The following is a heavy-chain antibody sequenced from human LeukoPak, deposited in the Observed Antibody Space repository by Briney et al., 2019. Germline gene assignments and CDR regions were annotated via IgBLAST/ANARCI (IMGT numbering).Heavy chain of an antibody. CDR2: IIPIFGTA. J-gene: IGHJ4*02. Sequence: SVKVSCKASGGTFSSYAISWVRQAPGQGLEWMGGIIPIFGTANYAQKFQGRVTITADESTSTDYMELSSLRSEDTAVYYCARATYYYDSSGYYPYYFDYWGRGTLVTVSS. D-gene: IGHD3-22*01. V-gene: IGHV1-69*13. CDR3: ARATYYYDSSGYYPYYFDY. CDR1: GGTFSSYA.